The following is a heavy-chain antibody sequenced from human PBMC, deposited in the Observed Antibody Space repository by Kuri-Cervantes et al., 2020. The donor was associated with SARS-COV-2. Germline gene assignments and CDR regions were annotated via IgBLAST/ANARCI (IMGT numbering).Heavy chain of an antibody. D-gene: IGHD2-2*02. V-gene: IGHV3-30*02. CDR2: IWYDEDNK. CDR1: GFTFSTYA. J-gene: IGHJ6*02. Sequence: GESLKISCAASGFTFSTYAMHWVRQAPGKGLECVAFIWYDEDNKCYADSVKGRFTISRDNSKNTLYLQMNTLRAEDTAVYYCAKEVRSTSCYTSGICGMDVWGQGTTVTVSS. CDR3: AKEVRSTSCYTSGICGMDV.